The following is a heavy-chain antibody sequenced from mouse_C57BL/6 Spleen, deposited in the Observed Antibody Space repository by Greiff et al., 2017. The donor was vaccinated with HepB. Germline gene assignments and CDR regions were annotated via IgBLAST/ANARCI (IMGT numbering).Heavy chain of an antibody. CDR1: GYTFTSYW. CDR2: IDPSDSYT. J-gene: IGHJ1*03. V-gene: IGHV1-69*01. CDR3: ARDDGYF. D-gene: IGHD2-3*01. Sequence: QVQLQQPGAELVMPGASVKLSCKASGYTFTSYWMHWVKQRPGQGLEWIGEIDPSDSYTNYNQKFKGKSTLTVDKSSSPAYMQLSSLTSEDSAVYYCARDDGYFWGTGTTVTVSS.